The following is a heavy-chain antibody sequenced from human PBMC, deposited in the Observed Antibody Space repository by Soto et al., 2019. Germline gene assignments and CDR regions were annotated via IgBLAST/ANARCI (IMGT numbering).Heavy chain of an antibody. J-gene: IGHJ5*02. Sequence: QVPLVQSGAEVKKPGSSVKVSCKASGGTFSSYAISWVRQAPGQGLEWMGGIIPIFGTANYAQKFQGRVTITADESTSTAYMELSSLRSEDTAVYYCARSFITMVRGVMSWFDPWGQGTLVTVSS. D-gene: IGHD3-10*01. V-gene: IGHV1-69*01. CDR3: ARSFITMVRGVMSWFDP. CDR1: GGTFSSYA. CDR2: IIPIFGTA.